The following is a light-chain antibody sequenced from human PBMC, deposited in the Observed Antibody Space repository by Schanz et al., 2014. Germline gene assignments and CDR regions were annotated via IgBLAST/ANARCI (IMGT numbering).Light chain of an antibody. Sequence: EIVMTQSPGTLSLSPGERATLSCRASQSVSSYLAWYQQKPGQAPRLLIYGAYSRAAGIPDRFSGSGSGTDFTLTISSLEPEDFAIYYCQQHANWLTFGGGTKVDIK. CDR1: QSVSSY. CDR2: GAY. V-gene: IGKV3-11*01. CDR3: QQHANWLT. J-gene: IGKJ4*01.